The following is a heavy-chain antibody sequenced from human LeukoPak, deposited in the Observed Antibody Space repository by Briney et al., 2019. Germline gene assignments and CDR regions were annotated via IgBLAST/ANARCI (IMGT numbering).Heavy chain of an antibody. CDR3: ARGQLRRLNWFDP. J-gene: IGHJ5*02. V-gene: IGHV3-48*01. CDR2: ISSSSSTI. D-gene: IGHD1-26*01. Sequence: PGGSLRLSCAASGFTFSSYSMNWVRQAPGKGLEWVSYISSSSSTIYYADSVKGRFTISRDNAKNSLYLQMNSLRAEDTAVYYCARGQLRRLNWFDPWGQGTLVTVSS. CDR1: GFTFSSYS.